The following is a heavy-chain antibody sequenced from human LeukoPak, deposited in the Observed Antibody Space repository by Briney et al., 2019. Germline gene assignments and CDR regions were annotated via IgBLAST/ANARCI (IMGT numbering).Heavy chain of an antibody. CDR3: VKSAIAVAGTWFDP. D-gene: IGHD6-19*01. CDR2: ISGSGGRT. V-gene: IGHV3-64D*06. Sequence: PGGSLRLSCAASGFTFSSYSIHWVRQAPGKGLESVSTISGSGGRTYYADSVKGRFAISRDNSKNTVYLQMSSLRPEDTAVYYCVKSAIAVAGTWFDPWGQGTLVTVSS. CDR1: GFTFSSYS. J-gene: IGHJ5*02.